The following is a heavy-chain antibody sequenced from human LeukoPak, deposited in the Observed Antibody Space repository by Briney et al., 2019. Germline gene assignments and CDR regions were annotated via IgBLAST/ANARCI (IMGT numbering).Heavy chain of an antibody. J-gene: IGHJ6*03. CDR3: ARDPRYCSSTSCYTFYYYYYYMDV. Sequence: GGSLRLSCAASGFTFSSYWMHWVRQAPGKGLVWVSRINSDGSSTSYADSVKGRFTISRDNAKNTLYLQTNSLRAEDTAVYYCARDPRYCSSTSCYTFYYYYYYMDVWGKGTTVTVS. CDR2: INSDGSST. V-gene: IGHV3-74*01. D-gene: IGHD2-2*02. CDR1: GFTFSSYW.